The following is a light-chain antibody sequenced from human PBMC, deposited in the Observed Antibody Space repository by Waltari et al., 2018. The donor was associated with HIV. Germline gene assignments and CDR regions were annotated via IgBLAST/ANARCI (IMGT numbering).Light chain of an antibody. CDR2: TNN. J-gene: IGLJ2*01. CDR3: AVWDDSLNGNVI. V-gene: IGLV1-44*01. CDR1: TSNIGSNA. Sequence: TPGQMVTISCSGSTSNIGSNAVNWYQQLPGTAPKLVIYTNNQRMPGVPDRFTGSKSGTSASLAISGLQSEDEAHYYCAVWDDSLNGNVIFGGGTKLTVL.